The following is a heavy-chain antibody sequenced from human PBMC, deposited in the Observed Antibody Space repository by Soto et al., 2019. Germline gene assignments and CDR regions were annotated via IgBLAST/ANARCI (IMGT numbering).Heavy chain of an antibody. J-gene: IGHJ5*02. Sequence: PSETLSLTCTVSGGSISSYYWSWVRQPPGKGLEWIGSIYYSGSTYYNPSLKSRVTISVDTSKNQFSLKLSSVTAADTAVYYCARHSSLGYCTNGVCYLSWFDPWGQGTLVTVSS. CDR3: ARHSSLGYCTNGVCYLSWFDP. CDR1: GGSISSYY. D-gene: IGHD2-8*01. CDR2: IYYSGST. V-gene: IGHV4-59*05.